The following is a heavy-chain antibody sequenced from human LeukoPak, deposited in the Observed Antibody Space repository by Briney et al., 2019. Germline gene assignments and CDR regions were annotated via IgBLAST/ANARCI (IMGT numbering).Heavy chain of an antibody. CDR3: ASKPAYYYDSSGYYPSYYYYYMDV. CDR1: GFTFSSYS. J-gene: IGHJ6*03. D-gene: IGHD3-22*01. V-gene: IGHV3-48*01. Sequence: GGSLRLSCAASGFTFSSYSMNWVRQAPGKGLEWVSYIGSSSSTIYYADSVKGRFTISRDNAKNSLYLQMNSLRAEDTAVYYCASKPAYYYDSSGYYPSYYYYYMDVWGKGTTVTVSS. CDR2: IGSSSSTI.